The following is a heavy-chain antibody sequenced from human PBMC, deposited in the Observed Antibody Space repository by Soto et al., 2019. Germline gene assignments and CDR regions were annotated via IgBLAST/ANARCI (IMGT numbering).Heavy chain of an antibody. Sequence: SVKVSCKASGGTFDRHTINWVRQAPGQGLEWMGGIIPIFSTPKYAQKFQGRVMLTADKSTSTAYMELSSLRYEDTAVYYCARGGLQAQGVQYNHYAMDVWGQGTTVTAP. CDR3: ARGGLQAQGVQYNHYAMDV. CDR2: IIPIFSTP. J-gene: IGHJ6*02. V-gene: IGHV1-69*06. D-gene: IGHD4-4*01. CDR1: GGTFDRHT.